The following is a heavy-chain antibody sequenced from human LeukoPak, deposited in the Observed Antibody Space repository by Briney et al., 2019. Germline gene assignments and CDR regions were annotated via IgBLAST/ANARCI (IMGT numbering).Heavy chain of an antibody. J-gene: IGHJ4*02. Sequence: GGSLRLSCAASGFTFSSYGMHWVRQAPGEGLEWVAVIWYDGSNKYYADSVKGRFTISRDNSKNTLYLQMNSLRAEDTAVYYCARGDYYGSGSYYKADYWGQGTLVTVSS. CDR3: ARGDYYGSGSYYKADY. V-gene: IGHV3-33*01. D-gene: IGHD3-10*01. CDR2: IWYDGSNK. CDR1: GFTFSSYG.